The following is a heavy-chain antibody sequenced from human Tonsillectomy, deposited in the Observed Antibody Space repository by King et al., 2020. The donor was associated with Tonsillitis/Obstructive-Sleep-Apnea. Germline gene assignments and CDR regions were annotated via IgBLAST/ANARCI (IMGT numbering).Heavy chain of an antibody. CDR1: GYSFTSNW. Sequence: VQLVESGAEVKKPGESLRISCKGSGYSFTSNWIYWVRQMPGKGLEWMGKIDPSDSYTNYSPSFQGHVIISADKSINTAYLQWSSLKASDTAIYYCARRVWDGLGNYSYMDVWGKGTTVTVSS. CDR2: IDPSDSYT. CDR3: ARRVWDGLGNYSYMDV. J-gene: IGHJ6*03. D-gene: IGHD3-10*01. V-gene: IGHV5-10-1*01.